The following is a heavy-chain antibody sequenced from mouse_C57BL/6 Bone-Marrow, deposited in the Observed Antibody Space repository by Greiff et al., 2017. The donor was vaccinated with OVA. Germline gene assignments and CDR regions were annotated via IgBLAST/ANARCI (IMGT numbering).Heavy chain of an antibody. D-gene: IGHD1-1*01. Sequence: EVKLVESGTVLARPGASVKMSCKTSGYTFTSYWMHWVKQRPGQGLEWIGAIYPGNSDTSYNQKFKGKAKLTAVTSASTAYMELSSLTNEDSAVYYCTRRDYYGSSPWFAYWGQGTLVTVSA. J-gene: IGHJ3*01. CDR2: IYPGNSDT. CDR1: GYTFTSYW. V-gene: IGHV1-5*01. CDR3: TRRDYYGSSPWFAY.